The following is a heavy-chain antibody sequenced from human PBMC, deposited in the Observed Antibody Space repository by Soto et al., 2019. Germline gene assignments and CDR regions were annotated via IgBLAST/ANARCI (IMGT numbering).Heavy chain of an antibody. J-gene: IGHJ6*02. CDR3: ARLSTGRYYPFYYYGMDV. Sequence: QVQLQESGPGLVKPSETLSLTCTVSGGSISSYYWSWIRQPPGKGLEWIGYIYYSGSTNYNPSLKSRVTNSVDTSNNQFSLKLSSVTAAHTAVYYWARLSTGRYYPFYYYGMDVWGQGTTVTVSS. D-gene: IGHD1-26*01. V-gene: IGHV4-59*08. CDR1: GGSISSYY. CDR2: IYYSGST.